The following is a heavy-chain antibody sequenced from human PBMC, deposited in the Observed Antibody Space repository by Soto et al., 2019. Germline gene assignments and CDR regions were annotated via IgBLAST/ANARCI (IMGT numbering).Heavy chain of an antibody. CDR2: ISGSGGST. J-gene: IGHJ6*03. V-gene: IGHV3-23*01. CDR3: AKVPYYGSGSYSTFYYYYYMDV. Sequence: GGSLRLSCAASGFTFSSYAMSWVRQAPGKGLEWVSAISGSGGSTYYADSVKGRFTISRDNSKNTLYLQMNSLRAEDTAVYYCAKVPYYGSGSYSTFYYYYYMDVWGKGTTVTVSS. CDR1: GFTFSSYA. D-gene: IGHD3-10*01.